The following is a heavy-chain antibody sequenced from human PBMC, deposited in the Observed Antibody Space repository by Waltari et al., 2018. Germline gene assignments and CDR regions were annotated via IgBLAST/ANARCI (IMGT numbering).Heavy chain of an antibody. CDR2: INPNSGGT. D-gene: IGHD3-10*01. CDR3: ARGYYGSGNKRFDP. V-gene: IGHV1-2*06. CDR1: GYTFTGYY. Sequence: QVQLVQSGAEVKKPGASVKVSCKASGYTFTGYYQPWLCKAPGQGLEWMGRINPNSGGTNYAQKFQGRVTMTRDTSISTAYMELSRLRSDDTAVYYCARGYYGSGNKRFDPWGQGTLVTVSS. J-gene: IGHJ5*02.